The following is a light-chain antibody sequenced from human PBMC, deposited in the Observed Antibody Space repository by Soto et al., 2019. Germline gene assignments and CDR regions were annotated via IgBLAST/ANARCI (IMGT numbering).Light chain of an antibody. J-gene: IGLJ3*02. Sequence: QSALTQPRSVSGSPGQSVTISCTGTTSDIGAYNYVSWYQQHPGKAPKLIIYGVSKRPSGVPERFSGSKSDSTASLTISGLQDEDEADYYCSSYTSSSSLGVFGGGTKLTVL. CDR2: GVS. V-gene: IGLV2-11*01. CDR3: SSYTSSSSLGV. CDR1: TSDIGAYNY.